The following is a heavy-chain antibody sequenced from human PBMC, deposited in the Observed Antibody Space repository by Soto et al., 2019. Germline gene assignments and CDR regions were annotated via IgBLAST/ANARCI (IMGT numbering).Heavy chain of an antibody. D-gene: IGHD2-8*01. V-gene: IGHV1-69*02. CDR3: ARRYCTNGVCDYFDY. CDR1: GGTFSSYT. Sequence: ASVKVSCKASGGTFSSYTISWVRQAPGQGLEWMGRIIPILGIANYAQKFQGRVTITADKSTSTAYMELSSLRSEDTAVYYCARRYCTNGVCDYFDYWGQGTLVTVSS. CDR2: IIPILGIA. J-gene: IGHJ4*02.